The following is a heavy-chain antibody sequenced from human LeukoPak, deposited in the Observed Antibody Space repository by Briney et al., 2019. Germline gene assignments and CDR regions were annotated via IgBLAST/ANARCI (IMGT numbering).Heavy chain of an antibody. CDR3: ARDGYSSSWRYAFDI. D-gene: IGHD6-13*01. Sequence: GGSLRLSCAASGFTFSSYSMNWVRQAPGKGLEWVSSISSSSSYIYYADSVKGRFTISRDNAKNSLHLQMSSLRAEDTAVYYCARDGYSSSWRYAFDIWGQGTMVTVSS. CDR2: ISSSSSYI. CDR1: GFTFSSYS. V-gene: IGHV3-21*01. J-gene: IGHJ3*02.